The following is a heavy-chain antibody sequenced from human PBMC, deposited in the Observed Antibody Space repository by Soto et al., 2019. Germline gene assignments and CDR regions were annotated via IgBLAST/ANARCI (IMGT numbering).Heavy chain of an antibody. Sequence: ASVKVSGKASGYTFTACYIHWVRQAPGQGLEWMGWINPNNGGTNYAQKFHGRVTMTRDTSISTVYMELSRLRSDDTAVYYCARSPVRDYFDYWGQGTLVTAPQ. CDR3: ARSPVRDYFDY. D-gene: IGHD3-10*01. J-gene: IGHJ4*02. CDR2: INPNNGGT. CDR1: GYTFTACY. V-gene: IGHV1-2*02.